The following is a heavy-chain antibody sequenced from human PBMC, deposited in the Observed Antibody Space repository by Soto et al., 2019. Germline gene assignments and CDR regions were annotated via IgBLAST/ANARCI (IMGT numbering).Heavy chain of an antibody. V-gene: IGHV1-3*01. D-gene: IGHD1-26*01. CDR2: INAGNGNT. J-gene: IGHJ4*02. CDR1: GYTFTSYA. Sequence: QVQLVQSGAEVKKPGASVKVSCKAPGYTFTSYAMHWVRQAHGQRLEWMGWINAGNGNTKYSQEFQGRVTLTRDTAVFTAYMELSSLRSEDTAVYYCARGGRELYFDYWGQGTLVTVSS. CDR3: ARGGRELYFDY.